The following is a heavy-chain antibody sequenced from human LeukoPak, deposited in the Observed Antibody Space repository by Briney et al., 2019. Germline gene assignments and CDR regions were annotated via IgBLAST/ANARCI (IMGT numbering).Heavy chain of an antibody. CDR1: GFTFSNYG. D-gene: IGHD5-24*01. J-gene: IGHJ4*02. CDR2: ISYDGNNK. CDR3: ARDRDGSKFVDY. V-gene: IGHV3-30*03. Sequence: GRSLRLSCAASGFTFSNYGIHWVRQAPGKGLEWVAVISYDGNNKYYADSVKGRFTISRDNSKNTLSLQVNSLRPEDTAVYYCARDRDGSKFVDYWGQGTLVTVSS.